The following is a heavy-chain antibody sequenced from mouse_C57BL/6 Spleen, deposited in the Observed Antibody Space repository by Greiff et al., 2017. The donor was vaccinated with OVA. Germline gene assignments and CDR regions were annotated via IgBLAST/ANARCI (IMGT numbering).Heavy chain of an antibody. J-gene: IGHJ2*01. V-gene: IGHV1-55*01. Sequence: QVQLKQPGAELVKPGASVKMSCKASGYTFTSYWITWVKQRPGQGLEWIGDIYPGSGSTNYNEKFKSKATLTVDTSSSTAYMQLSSLTSEDSAVYYCARAEIYYDYDYWGQGTTLTVSS. CDR1: GYTFTSYW. CDR3: ARAEIYYDYDY. D-gene: IGHD2-4*01. CDR2: IYPGSGST.